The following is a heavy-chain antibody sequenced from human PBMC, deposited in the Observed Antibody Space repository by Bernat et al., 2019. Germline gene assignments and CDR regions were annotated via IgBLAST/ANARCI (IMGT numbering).Heavy chain of an antibody. Sequence: QVQLVESGGGVVQPGRSLRLSCAASGFTFSSYGMHWVRQAPGKGLEWVAVIWYDGSNKYYVDSVKGRFTISRDNSKNTLYLQMNSLRAEDTAVYYCARDLGSYYYYYGMDVWGQGTTVTVSS. D-gene: IGHD1-26*01. V-gene: IGHV3-33*01. J-gene: IGHJ6*02. CDR3: ARDLGSYYYYYGMDV. CDR2: IWYDGSNK. CDR1: GFTFSSYG.